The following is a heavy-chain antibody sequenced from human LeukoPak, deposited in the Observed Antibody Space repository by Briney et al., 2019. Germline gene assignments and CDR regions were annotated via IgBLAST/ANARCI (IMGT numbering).Heavy chain of an antibody. CDR1: GGSFSGYY. Sequence: PSETLSLTCADYGGSFSGYYWSWIRQPPGKGLEWIGEINHSGSTNYNPSLKSRVTISVDTSKNQFSLKLSSVTAADTAVYYCARRAWKHHSWYFDLWGRGTLVTVSS. CDR3: ARRAWKHHSWYFDL. J-gene: IGHJ2*01. V-gene: IGHV4-34*01. CDR2: INHSGST. D-gene: IGHD5-18*01.